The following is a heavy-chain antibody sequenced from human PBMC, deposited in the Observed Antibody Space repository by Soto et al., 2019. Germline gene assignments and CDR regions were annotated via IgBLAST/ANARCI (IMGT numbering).Heavy chain of an antibody. Sequence: KASETLSLTCAVSGYSISSGYYWGWIRQPPGKGLEWIGSIYHSGSTYYNPSLKSRVTISVDTSKNQFSLKLSSVTAADTAVYYCASMICGGDCYYYFDYWGQGTLVTVSS. J-gene: IGHJ4*02. D-gene: IGHD2-21*02. V-gene: IGHV4-38-2*01. CDR3: ASMICGGDCYYYFDY. CDR1: GYSISSGYY. CDR2: IYHSGST.